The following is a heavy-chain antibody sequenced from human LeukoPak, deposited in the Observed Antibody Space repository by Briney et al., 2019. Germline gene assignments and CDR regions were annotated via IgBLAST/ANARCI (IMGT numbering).Heavy chain of an antibody. CDR3: ATITMVRGVIIGGYYFDY. J-gene: IGHJ4*02. CDR2: ISAYNGNT. Sequence: ASVRASCKASGYTFTSYGISWVRQAPGQGLEWRGWISAYNGNTNYAQKLQGRVTMTTDTSTSTAYMELRSLRSDDTAVYYCATITMVRGVIIGGYYFDYWGQGTLVTVSS. CDR1: GYTFTSYG. D-gene: IGHD3-10*01. V-gene: IGHV1-18*01.